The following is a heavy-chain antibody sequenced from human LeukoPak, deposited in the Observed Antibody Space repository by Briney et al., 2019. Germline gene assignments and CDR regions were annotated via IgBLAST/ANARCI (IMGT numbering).Heavy chain of an antibody. Sequence: SETLSLTCTVSGGALSSGGYYWSWIRQPPGKGLEWIGYIYYSGSTYYNPSLKSRVTISVDTSKNQFSLKLSSVTAADTAVYYCVTQTSYYDFWSGYYPDAFDIWGQGTMVTVSS. CDR3: VTQTSYYDFWSGYYPDAFDI. CDR1: GGALSSGGYY. V-gene: IGHV4-30-4*08. CDR2: IYYSGST. D-gene: IGHD3-3*01. J-gene: IGHJ3*02.